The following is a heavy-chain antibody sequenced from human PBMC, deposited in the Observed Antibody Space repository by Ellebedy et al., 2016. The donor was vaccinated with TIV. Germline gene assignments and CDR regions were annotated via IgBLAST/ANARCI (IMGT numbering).Heavy chain of an antibody. CDR2: IIPIFGTA. V-gene: IGHV1-69*13. D-gene: IGHD2-2*01. J-gene: IGHJ4*02. CDR3: ARERTSHSFDY. Sequence: SVKVSXKASGGTFSSYAISWVRQAPGQGLEWMGGIIPIFGTANYAQKFQGRVMITADESTSTAYMELSSLRSEDTAVYYCARERTSHSFDYWGQGTLVTVSS. CDR1: GGTFSSYA.